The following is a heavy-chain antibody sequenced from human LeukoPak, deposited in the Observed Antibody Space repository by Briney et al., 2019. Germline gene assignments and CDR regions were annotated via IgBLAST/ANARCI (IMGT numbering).Heavy chain of an antibody. CDR2: IRSNTYGGTA. V-gene: IGHV3-49*03. D-gene: IGHD3-16*01. J-gene: IGHJ4*02. CDR1: GFTFGGYA. CDR3: ARDGFLSDY. Sequence: GRSLRLSCTTSGFTFGGYAMGWFRQAPGKGLEWVGFIRSNTYGGTAEYAASVRGRFTISRDDSKSIAYLQMNSLKTEDTAVYFCARDGFLSDYWGQGTLVTVSS.